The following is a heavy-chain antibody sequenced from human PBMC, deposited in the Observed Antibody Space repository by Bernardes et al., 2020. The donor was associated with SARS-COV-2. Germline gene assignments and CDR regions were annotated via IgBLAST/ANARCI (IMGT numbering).Heavy chain of an antibody. CDR2: IYYSGST. CDR3: AREDSGMTTVTNVWFDP. Sequence: SETLSLTCTVSGGSISSYYWSWIRQPPGKGLEWIGYIYYSGSTNYNPSLKSRVTISVDTSKNQFSLKLSSVTAADTAVYYCAREDSGMTTVTNVWFDPWGQGTLVTVSS. J-gene: IGHJ5*02. V-gene: IGHV4-59*01. D-gene: IGHD4-17*01. CDR1: GGSISSYY.